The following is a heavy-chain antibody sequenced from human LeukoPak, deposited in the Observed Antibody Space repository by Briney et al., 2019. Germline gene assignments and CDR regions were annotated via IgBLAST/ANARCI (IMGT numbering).Heavy chain of an antibody. CDR1: GGSFSGYY. V-gene: IGHV4-34*01. Sequence: PSETLSLTCAVYGGSFSGYYWSWFRQPPGKGLEWIGEINHSGSTNYNPSLKSRVTISVDTSKNQFSLKLSSVTAADTAVYYCARAYYDSSGLDYWGQGTLVTVSS. CDR2: INHSGST. J-gene: IGHJ4*02. CDR3: ARAYYDSSGLDY. D-gene: IGHD3-22*01.